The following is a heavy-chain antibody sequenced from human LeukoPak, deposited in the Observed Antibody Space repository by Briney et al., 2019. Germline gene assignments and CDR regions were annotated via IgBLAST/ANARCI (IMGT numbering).Heavy chain of an antibody. CDR1: GFTFSSYG. Sequence: AGGSLRLSCAASGFTFSSYGMHWVRQAPGKGLEWVAVISYDGSNKYYADSVKGRFTISRDNPKNTLYLQMNSLRAEDTAVYYCAKDRGDFDYWGQGTLVTVSS. CDR3: AKDRGDFDY. J-gene: IGHJ4*02. D-gene: IGHD2-15*01. V-gene: IGHV3-30*18. CDR2: ISYDGSNK.